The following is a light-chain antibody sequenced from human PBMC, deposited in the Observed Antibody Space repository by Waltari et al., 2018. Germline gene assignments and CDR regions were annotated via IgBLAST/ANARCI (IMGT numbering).Light chain of an antibody. CDR2: EDK. V-gene: IGLV6-57*03. Sequence: FILTQPHSVSESPGTTITLSCTRNSSSIASNFIQWYQLRPDSVPMPVIYEDKQRPSGVPDRFSGSIDRSSNSASLTISGLKTEDEGDYYCQSYDSKNTKVFGGGTKLTVL. J-gene: IGLJ3*02. CDR3: QSYDSKNTKV. CDR1: SSSIASNF.